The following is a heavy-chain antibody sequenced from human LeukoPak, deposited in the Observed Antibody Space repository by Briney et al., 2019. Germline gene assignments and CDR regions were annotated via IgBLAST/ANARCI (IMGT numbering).Heavy chain of an antibody. D-gene: IGHD5-12*01. CDR2: IIPIFGTA. CDR3: ARDWTVARAFDI. J-gene: IGHJ3*02. Sequence: GSSVKVSCKASGGTFSSYAISWVRQAPGQGLEWMGRIIPIFGTANYAQKFQGRVTITTDESTSTAYMELSSLRSGDTAVYYCARDWTVARAFDIWGQGTMVTVSS. CDR1: GGTFSSYA. V-gene: IGHV1-69*05.